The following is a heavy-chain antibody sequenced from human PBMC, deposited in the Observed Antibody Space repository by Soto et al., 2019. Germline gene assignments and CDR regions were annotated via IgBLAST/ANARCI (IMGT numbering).Heavy chain of an antibody. J-gene: IGHJ3*02. CDR1: GFTFSNAW. CDR2: IKSKSDGGTT. V-gene: IGHV3-15*01. Sequence: GGSLRLSCAASGFTFSNAWMNWVRQAPGKGLEWVGRIKSKSDGGTTDYAASVQGRFIVSRDDSKNTLYLQMQSLRTEDTAVYYCATDPFSGSYYGFYIWGQGTMVTVSS. CDR3: ATDPFSGSYYGFYI. D-gene: IGHD1-26*01.